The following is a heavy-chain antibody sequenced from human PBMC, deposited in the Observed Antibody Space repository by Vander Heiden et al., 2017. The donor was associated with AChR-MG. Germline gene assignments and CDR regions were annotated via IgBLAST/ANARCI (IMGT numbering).Heavy chain of an antibody. Sequence: EVQLVESGGGLVQPGGSLRLSWAAPGFTCSTDTMDWVRQAPGKGLGWVSSISSSNSFIYYADSVKGRFTISRDNAKNSLYLQMISLRAEDTAVYYCARDRYGDHVGGHYYYGMDVWGQGTTVTVSS. D-gene: IGHD4-17*01. J-gene: IGHJ6*02. V-gene: IGHV3-21*06. CDR1: GFTCSTDT. CDR3: ARDRYGDHVGGHYYYGMDV. CDR2: ISSSNSFI.